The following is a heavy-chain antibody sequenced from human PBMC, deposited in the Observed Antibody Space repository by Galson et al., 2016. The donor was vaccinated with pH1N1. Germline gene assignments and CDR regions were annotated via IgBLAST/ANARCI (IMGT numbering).Heavy chain of an antibody. CDR1: GFSLSTSGVT. CDR3: ARFLYGNYSNWFDR. J-gene: IGHJ5*02. CDR2: IYWNDDK. Sequence: PALVKPTQTLTLTCTFSGFSLSTSGVTVGWIRQPPGKALEWLALIYWNDDKRYSPSLKSRLTIIKDTSNNQVVLTMTNMDPVDTATYYCARFLYGNYSNWFDRWGQGTLVTVSS. V-gene: IGHV2-5*01. D-gene: IGHD4-11*01.